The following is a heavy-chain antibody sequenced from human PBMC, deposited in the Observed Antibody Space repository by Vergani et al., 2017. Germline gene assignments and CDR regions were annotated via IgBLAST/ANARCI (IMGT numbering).Heavy chain of an antibody. CDR1: GYTFTSYS. CDR2: ISTYNDHT. J-gene: IGHJ6*03. CDR3: ASNSAASWGYYYMDV. V-gene: IGHV1-18*01. Sequence: QVQLVQSGAEVKKPGASVKVSCKASGYTFTSYSISWVRQAPGQGLEWMGWISTYNDHTNYAQKFQGRVTMTTDTSTSTAYMELRSLRYDDTAVYYCASNSAASWGYYYMDVWGKGTTVTVSS. D-gene: IGHD2-2*01.